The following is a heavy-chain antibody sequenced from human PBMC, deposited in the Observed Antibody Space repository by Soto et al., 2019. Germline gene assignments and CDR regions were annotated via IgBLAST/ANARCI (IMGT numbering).Heavy chain of an antibody. J-gene: IGHJ4*02. CDR1: GGSISSSSYY. CDR2: IYYSGST. CDR3: ACRSSSSDVVY. D-gene: IGHD6-6*01. Sequence: QLQLQESGPGLVKPSETLSLTCTVSGGSISSSSYYWGWIRQPPGKGLEWIGSIYYSGSTYYNPSLKSRVTISVDTSKNQFSLKLSSVTAADTAVYYCACRSSSSDVVYWGQGTLVTVSS. V-gene: IGHV4-39*01.